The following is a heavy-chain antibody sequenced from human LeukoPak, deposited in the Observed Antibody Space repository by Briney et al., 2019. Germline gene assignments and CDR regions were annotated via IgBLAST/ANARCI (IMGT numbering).Heavy chain of an antibody. D-gene: IGHD3-3*01. J-gene: IGHJ4*02. CDR2: INQDGSEN. Sequence: GGPLRLSCAASGFTFTTNWMTWVRQAPGKGLEWVATINQDGSENYYVDSVKGRFTISRDNAKNSLFLQMNSLRAEDTAVYYCARDRITDFWSGYYTNYFDYWGQGTLVTVSS. CDR3: ARDRITDFWSGYYTNYFDY. CDR1: GFTFTTNW. V-gene: IGHV3-7*01.